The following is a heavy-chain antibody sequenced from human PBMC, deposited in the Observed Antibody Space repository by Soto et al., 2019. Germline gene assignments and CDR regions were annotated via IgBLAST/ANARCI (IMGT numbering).Heavy chain of an antibody. Sequence: QVQLQESGPGLVKPSETLSLTCTVSGGSISSYYWSWIRQPPGKGLEWIGYIYYSGSTNYTPSLKIRVTISVDTSMNQCSLKLSSVTAADTAVYYCARDNGYDGYCFGYWGQGTLVTVSS. CDR2: IYYSGST. D-gene: IGHD5-12*01. CDR3: ARDNGYDGYCFGY. CDR1: GGSISSYY. J-gene: IGHJ4*02. V-gene: IGHV4-59*12.